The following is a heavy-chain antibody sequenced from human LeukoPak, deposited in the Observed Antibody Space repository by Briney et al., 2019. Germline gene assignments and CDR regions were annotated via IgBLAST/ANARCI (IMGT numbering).Heavy chain of an antibody. CDR3: TRWGARFGEVTFDY. V-gene: IGHV3-73*01. D-gene: IGHD3-10*01. J-gene: IGHJ4*02. Sequence: GGSLRLTCAASGFTFSGSAMHWVRQASGKGLEWVGRIRSKANSYATAYAASVKGRFTISRDDSKTTAYLQMSSVKSEATAVYYCTRWGARFGEVTFDYWGQGTLVTVSS. CDR1: GFTFSGSA. CDR2: IRSKANSYAT.